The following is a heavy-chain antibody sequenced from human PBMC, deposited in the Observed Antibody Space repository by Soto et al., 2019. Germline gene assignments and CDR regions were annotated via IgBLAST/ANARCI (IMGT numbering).Heavy chain of an antibody. CDR2: IKQDGSEK. CDR1: GFTFSNYW. J-gene: IGHJ4*02. V-gene: IGHV3-7*03. Sequence: EVQLVKSGGDLVQPGGSLRLSCAASGFTFSNYWMSWVRQAPGKGLEWVANIKQDGSEKYYVGSVKGRFTISRDNAKNSLYLQMNSLRAEDTAVYYCARDLGILTGPDYWGQGTLVTVSS. D-gene: IGHD3-9*01. CDR3: ARDLGILTGPDY.